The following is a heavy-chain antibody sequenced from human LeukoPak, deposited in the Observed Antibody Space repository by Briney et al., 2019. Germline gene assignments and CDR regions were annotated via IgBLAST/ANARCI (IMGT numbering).Heavy chain of an antibody. Sequence: GSLRLSCAASGFTFSSYAMSWVRQPPGKGLEWLGSIYYSGTTYYSPSLKSRVSLSVDTSKNQFSLKLNSVTAADTALYYCARHTTTAVTTIEYWGQGTLVTVSS. CDR1: GFTFSSYA. CDR2: IYYSGTT. D-gene: IGHD4-17*01. J-gene: IGHJ4*02. CDR3: ARHTTTAVTTIEY. V-gene: IGHV4-39*01.